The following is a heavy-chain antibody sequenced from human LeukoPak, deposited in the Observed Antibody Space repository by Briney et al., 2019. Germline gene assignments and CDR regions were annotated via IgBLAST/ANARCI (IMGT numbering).Heavy chain of an antibody. CDR1: GGSISSSSYY. CDR2: IYYSGST. D-gene: IGHD3-22*01. Sequence: SETLSLTCTVSGGSISSSSYYWGWIRQPPGKGLEWIGGIYYSGSTYYNPSLKSRVTISVDTSKNQFSLKLSSVTAADTAVYYCARLYYYDSSGSYWGQGTLVTVSS. J-gene: IGHJ4*02. CDR3: ARLYYYDSSGSY. V-gene: IGHV4-39*07.